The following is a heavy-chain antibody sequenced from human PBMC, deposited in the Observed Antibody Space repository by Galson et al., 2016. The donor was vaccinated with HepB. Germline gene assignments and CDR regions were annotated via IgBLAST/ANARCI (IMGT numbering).Heavy chain of an antibody. CDR3: ARQSLSGGSTTNDY. D-gene: IGHD2-15*01. CDR1: GYTFTTYW. J-gene: IGHJ4*02. Sequence: GAEVKKPGESLRISCEASGYTFTTYWITWVRQMPGRGLEWMGRIDPGGSYAKYSPSFQGHVTISADKSSSTAYLQWSSLKASDTAIYYCARQSLSGGSTTNDYWGQGTLVTVSS. V-gene: IGHV5-10-1*01. CDR2: IDPGGSYA.